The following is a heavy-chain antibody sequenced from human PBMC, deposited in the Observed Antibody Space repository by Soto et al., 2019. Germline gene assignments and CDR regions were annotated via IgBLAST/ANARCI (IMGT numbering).Heavy chain of an antibody. J-gene: IGHJ4*02. CDR2: ISSSSSYI. CDR1: GFTFSSYS. D-gene: IGHD3-22*01. V-gene: IGHV3-21*01. Sequence: GGYLRLSCAASGFTFSSYSMNWVRQAPGKGLEWVSSISSSSSYIYYADSVKGGFTISRDNAKNSLYLQMNTLRAEDTALYYCASGDSSGYFTFDYWGQGTLVTVSS. CDR3: ASGDSSGYFTFDY.